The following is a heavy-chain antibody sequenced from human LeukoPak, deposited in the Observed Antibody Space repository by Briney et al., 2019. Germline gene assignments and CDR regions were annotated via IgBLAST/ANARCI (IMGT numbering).Heavy chain of an antibody. CDR2: IIYSGST. CDR1: GVSFSGYY. J-gene: IGHJ4*02. D-gene: IGHD5-18*01. Sequence: SETLSLTCAVYGVSFSGYYWSWIRQPPGKGLEWIGYIIYSGSTNYNPSLKSRVTISVDTSKNQFSLKLSSVTAADTAVYYCARDGLRIAPDYWGQGTLVTVSS. CDR3: ARDGLRIAPDY. V-gene: IGHV4-59*12.